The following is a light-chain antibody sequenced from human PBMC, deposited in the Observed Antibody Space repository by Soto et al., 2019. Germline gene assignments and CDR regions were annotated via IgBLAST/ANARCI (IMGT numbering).Light chain of an antibody. CDR1: SSDVGGYKY. J-gene: IGLJ1*01. CDR3: SSYAGSNIDYV. CDR2: EVS. Sequence: QSALTQPPSASGSPGQSVTISCTGTSSDVGGYKYVSWYQQHPGKVPKLMIYEVSKRPSGVPDRFSGSKSGNTASLTVSGLQAEDEADYYCSSYAGSNIDYVFGTGTKVPVL. V-gene: IGLV2-8*01.